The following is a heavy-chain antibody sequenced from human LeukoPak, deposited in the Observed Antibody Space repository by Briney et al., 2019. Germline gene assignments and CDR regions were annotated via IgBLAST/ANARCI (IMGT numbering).Heavy chain of an antibody. CDR1: GYTFTNYG. V-gene: IGHV1-18*01. CDR2: ISVCNGNT. Sequence: ASVKVSCKASGYTFTNYGITWVRQAPGQGLELMGWISVCNGNTNYAQNLQGRVTMTTDTSTSTAYMELRSLSSDDTAVYYCAINRGMDIVVLLELDVWGKGTTVTVSS. D-gene: IGHD2-2*03. J-gene: IGHJ6*04. CDR3: AINRGMDIVVLLELDV.